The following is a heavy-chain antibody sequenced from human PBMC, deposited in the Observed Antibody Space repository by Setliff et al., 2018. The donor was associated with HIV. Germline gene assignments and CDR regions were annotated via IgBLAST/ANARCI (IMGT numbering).Heavy chain of an antibody. D-gene: IGHD1-26*01. V-gene: IGHV1-2*02. CDR1: GYTFSGDY. CDR2: INPGSGAT. CDR3: ARARDKWELLRTDDY. Sequence: GASLKVSCKASGYTFSGDYMHWVRQAPGQGFEWMGWINPGSGATNYAQKFQGRVTLTRDTSKNQFSLKLSSVTAADTAVYYCARARDKWELLRTDDYWGQGTLVTVSS. J-gene: IGHJ4*02.